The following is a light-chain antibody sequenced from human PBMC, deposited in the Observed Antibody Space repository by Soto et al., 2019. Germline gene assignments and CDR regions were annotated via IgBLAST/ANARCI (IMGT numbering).Light chain of an antibody. CDR1: SSDVGGYNY. Sequence: QSALTQPASVSASPGQSITISCTGTSSDVGGYNYVSWYQQHPGKAPKLMIYEVSNRPSGVSNRFSGSKSGNTASLSISGLQAEDEADYYCSSYTTSTTLCVFGTGTKLTVL. V-gene: IGLV2-14*01. CDR3: SSYTTSTTLCV. J-gene: IGLJ1*01. CDR2: EVS.